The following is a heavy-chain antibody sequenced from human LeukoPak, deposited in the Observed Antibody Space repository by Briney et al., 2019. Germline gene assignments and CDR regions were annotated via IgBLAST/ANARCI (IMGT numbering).Heavy chain of an antibody. J-gene: IGHJ4*02. D-gene: IGHD6-19*01. CDR1: GFTFSSYS. CDR2: ISSSSSYI. CDR3: ASLAYSSGWYEGFDY. Sequence: PGGCLRLSCAASGFTFSSYSMNWVRQAPGKGLEWVSSISSSSSYIYYADSVKGRFTISRDNAKNSLYLQMNSLRAEDTAVYYCASLAYSSGWYEGFDYWGQGTLVTVSS. V-gene: IGHV3-21*01.